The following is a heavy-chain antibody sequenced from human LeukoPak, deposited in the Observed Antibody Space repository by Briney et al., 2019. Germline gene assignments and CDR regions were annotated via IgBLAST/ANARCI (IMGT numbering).Heavy chain of an antibody. D-gene: IGHD2-15*01. CDR3: ARGDIVVVVAARENYFFSD. CDR2: INHSGST. J-gene: IGHJ4*02. Sequence: PSETLSLTCAVYGGSFSGYYWSWIRQPPGKGLEWIGEINHSGSTNYNPSLKSRVTISVDTSKNQFSLKLSSVTAADTAVYYCARGDIVVVVAARENYFFSDWGQGTLVTVSS. CDR1: GGSFSGYY. V-gene: IGHV4-34*01.